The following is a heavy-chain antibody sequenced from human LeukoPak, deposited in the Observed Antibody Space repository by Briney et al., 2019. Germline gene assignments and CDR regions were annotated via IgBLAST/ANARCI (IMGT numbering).Heavy chain of an antibody. V-gene: IGHV3-23*01. D-gene: IGHD2-2*01. CDR3: ARYCTSASCTVPDSYYGMDV. CDR1: GFTFSTYA. Sequence: GGSLRLSCAASGFTFSTYAMSWVRPAPGKGLEWVSAISSSGGTTFYSDSVKGRFTVTRDNSKNALYLQMDTLRAEDTAIYYCARYCTSASCTVPDSYYGMDVWGRGTTVTVSS. CDR2: ISSSGGTT. J-gene: IGHJ6*02.